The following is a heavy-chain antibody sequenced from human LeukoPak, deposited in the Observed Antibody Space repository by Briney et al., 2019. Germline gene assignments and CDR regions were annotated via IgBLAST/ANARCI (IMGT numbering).Heavy chain of an antibody. CDR3: ASLGDVWGSYPVDY. J-gene: IGHJ4*02. Sequence: PSETLSLTCTVSGHSISSGYYWGWVRQPPGKGLEWIGSLFYTGSPYYNPSLKSRVAISVDTSKNQFSLKLSSVTAADTAVYYCASLGDVWGSYPVDYWGQGTLVTVSS. CDR1: GHSISSGYY. CDR2: LFYTGSP. D-gene: IGHD3-16*01. V-gene: IGHV4-38-2*02.